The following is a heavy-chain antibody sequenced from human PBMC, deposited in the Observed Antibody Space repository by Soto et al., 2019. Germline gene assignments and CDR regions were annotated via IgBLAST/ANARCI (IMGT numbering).Heavy chain of an antibody. CDR2: IWYDGSNK. V-gene: IGHV3-33*01. Sequence: QVQLVESGGGVVQPGRSLRLSCAASGFTFSNYGMHWVRQAPGKGLEWVAVIWYDGSNKYYADSVKGRFTISRDNYQKTLYPQKNSIIAEDTAVYYCAREDYGDSHEYWGHGTLVTVSS. D-gene: IGHD4-17*01. CDR3: AREDYGDSHEY. CDR1: GFTFSNYG. J-gene: IGHJ4*01.